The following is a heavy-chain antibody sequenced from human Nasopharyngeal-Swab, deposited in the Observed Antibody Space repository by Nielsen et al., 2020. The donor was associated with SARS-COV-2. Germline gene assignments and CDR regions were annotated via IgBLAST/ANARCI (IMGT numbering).Heavy chain of an antibody. CDR3: TTDFYFDY. J-gene: IGHJ4*02. V-gene: IGHV3-73*01. CDR2: IGDKAHNYAT. CDR1: GFVFSGSA. Sequence: GGSLRLSCAASGFVFSGSAIHWVRQASGKGLEWVGRIGDKAHNYATTYGASVKGRFTISRDDSKNTVFLQMDSLKTEDTALYYCTTDFYFDYWGQGTLVTVSS.